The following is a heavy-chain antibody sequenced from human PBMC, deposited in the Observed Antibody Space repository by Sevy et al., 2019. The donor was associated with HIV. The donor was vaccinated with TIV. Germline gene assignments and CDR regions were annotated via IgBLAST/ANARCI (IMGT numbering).Heavy chain of an antibody. Sequence: GGSLRLSCAASGITFSLNAMHWVRQAPGKGLEWVAVISYDGNDKYYADSVKGRFNISRDNSKNTLDLQMNSLRAEDTAVYYCARDRYAGPTTSYLDSWGQGTLVTVSS. V-gene: IGHV3-30*07. CDR3: ARDRYAGPTTSYLDS. D-gene: IGHD1-26*01. CDR1: GITFSLNA. CDR2: ISYDGNDK. J-gene: IGHJ4*02.